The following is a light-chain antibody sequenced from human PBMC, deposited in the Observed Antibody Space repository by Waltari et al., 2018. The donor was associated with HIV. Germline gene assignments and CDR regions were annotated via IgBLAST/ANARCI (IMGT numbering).Light chain of an antibody. CDR3: QQYGSSPIT. V-gene: IGKV3-20*01. J-gene: IGKJ5*01. Sequence: EIVLTQSPGTLSLSSGERDTLSCRASQSVRSTYLAWYQQKPGQAPRLLIYAASSRAPGIPDRFSGSGSGTDFTLTISRLEPEDFAVYYCQQYGSSPITFGQGTRLDIK. CDR1: QSVRSTY. CDR2: AAS.